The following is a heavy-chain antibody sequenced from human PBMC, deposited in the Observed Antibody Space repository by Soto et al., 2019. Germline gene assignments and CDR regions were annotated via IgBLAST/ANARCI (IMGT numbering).Heavy chain of an antibody. CDR3: AKEPHRITMVRGAKKQSW. CDR2: ISGSGGST. Sequence: EVQLLESGGGLVQPGGSLRLSCAASGFTFSSYAMSWVRQAPGKGLEWVSAISGSGGSTYYADSVKGRFTISRDNSKNTLYLQMNSLRAEDTAVYYCAKEPHRITMVRGAKKQSWWGQGTLVTVSS. D-gene: IGHD3-10*01. CDR1: GFTFSSYA. J-gene: IGHJ4*02. V-gene: IGHV3-23*01.